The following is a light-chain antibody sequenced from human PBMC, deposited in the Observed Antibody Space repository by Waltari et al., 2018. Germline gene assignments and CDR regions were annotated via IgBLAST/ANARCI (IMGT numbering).Light chain of an antibody. CDR2: GAS. J-gene: IGKJ2*01. CDR3: QQYDSLPRA. CDR1: QDVLNQ. V-gene: IGKV1-33*01. Sequence: EMTQSPSSLSASVGDRVNLTCQAAQDVLNQVAWFQQRPGTPPRLMIYGASTLHTGVPSRFSGSASGTVFTFTIAGLQPEDAATYYCQQYDSLPRAFGQGTKLEIK.